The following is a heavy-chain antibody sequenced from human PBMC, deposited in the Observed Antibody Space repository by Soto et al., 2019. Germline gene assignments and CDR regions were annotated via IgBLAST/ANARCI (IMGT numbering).Heavy chain of an antibody. CDR1: GFTFSSYS. CDR3: ASLITMIVVVIDDAFDI. CDR2: ISSSSSTI. J-gene: IGHJ3*02. D-gene: IGHD3-22*01. Sequence: PGGSLRLSCAASGFTFSSYSMNWVRQAPGKGLEWVSYISSSSSTIYYADSVKGRFTISRDNAKNSLYLQMNSLRAEDTAVYYCASLITMIVVVIDDAFDIWGQGTMVTVSS. V-gene: IGHV3-48*01.